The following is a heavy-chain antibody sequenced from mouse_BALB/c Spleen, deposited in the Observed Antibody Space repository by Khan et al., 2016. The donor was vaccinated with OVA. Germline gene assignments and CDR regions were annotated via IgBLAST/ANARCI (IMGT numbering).Heavy chain of an antibody. Sequence: EVQLEESGGGLVQPGGSMKLSCAASGFTFSDAWMDWVRQSPEKGLEWVAEIRSKANNHATYYSESVRGRFTISRDDSKSSVYLQMKSLRAEDNGIDYATSTYVRYYYSIDYWGQGTSVTVSS. CDR1: GFTFSDAW. D-gene: IGHD1-1*01. CDR3: TSTYVRYYYSIDY. V-gene: IGHV6-6*01. CDR2: IRSKANNHAT. J-gene: IGHJ4*01.